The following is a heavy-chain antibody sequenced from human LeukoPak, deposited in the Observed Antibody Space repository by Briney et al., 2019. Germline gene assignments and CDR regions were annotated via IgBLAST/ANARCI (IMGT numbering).Heavy chain of an antibody. D-gene: IGHD6-19*01. CDR2: INANSGAT. V-gene: IGHV3-23*01. CDR3: AKPISGGLAVTADWFDP. J-gene: IGHJ5*01. Sequence: GGSLRLSCTASGFAFSFFAMSWLRQPPGKGLDWVSTINANSGATSYAASVRGRFTISRDNSKNKLYLQLNSLRAEDTAVYYCAKPISGGLAVTADWFDPWGQGTLVVVSS. CDR1: GFAFSFFA.